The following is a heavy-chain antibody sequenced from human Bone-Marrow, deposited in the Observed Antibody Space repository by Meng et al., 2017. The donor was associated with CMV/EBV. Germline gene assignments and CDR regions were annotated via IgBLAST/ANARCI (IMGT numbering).Heavy chain of an antibody. CDR2: IYYSGST. CDR3: ARAHLVSLHPYLWFDP. D-gene: IGHD5/OR15-5a*01. J-gene: IGHJ5*02. CDR1: GGSISSGGYY. V-gene: IGHV4-31*03. Sequence: SETLSLTCTVSGGSISSGGYYWNWIRQHPGKGLEWIGYIYYSGSTHCNPSLKSRVTISVDTTKNQFSLKLTSVTAADTAVYYCARAHLVSLHPYLWFDPWGQGTLVTVSS.